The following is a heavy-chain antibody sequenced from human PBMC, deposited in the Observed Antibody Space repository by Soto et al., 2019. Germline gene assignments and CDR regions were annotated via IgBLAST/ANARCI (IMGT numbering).Heavy chain of an antibody. CDR3: AREAVTTGGGAFDI. CDR2: IYTDGLT. Sequence: EVQLVESGGGLIQPGGSLRLSCAASGFTVSTNYMSWVRQAPGKGLEWVSVIYTDGLTYYTDSLKGRFTISRDTSKNTLDLQMNSLRAEDTAVYYCAREAVTTGGGAFDIWGQGTMVTVSS. D-gene: IGHD4-17*01. CDR1: GFTVSTNY. V-gene: IGHV3-53*01. J-gene: IGHJ3*02.